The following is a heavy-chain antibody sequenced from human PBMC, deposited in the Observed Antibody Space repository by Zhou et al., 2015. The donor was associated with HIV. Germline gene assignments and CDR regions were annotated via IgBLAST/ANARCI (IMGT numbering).Heavy chain of an antibody. V-gene: IGHV1-58*01. CDR2: IVVGSGNT. D-gene: IGHD3-22*01. Sequence: QMQLVQSGPEVKKPGTSVKVSCKASGFTFTSSAVQWVRQARGQRLEWIGWIVVGSGNTNYAQKFQERVTITRDMSTSTAYMELSSLRSEDTAVYYCAAGYYYDSSGYYLTPLFDYWGQGTLVTVSS. CDR3: AAGYYYDSSGYYLTPLFDY. CDR1: GFTFTSSA. J-gene: IGHJ4*02.